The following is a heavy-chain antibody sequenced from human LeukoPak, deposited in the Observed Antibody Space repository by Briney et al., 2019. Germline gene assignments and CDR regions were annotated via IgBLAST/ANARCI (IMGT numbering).Heavy chain of an antibody. V-gene: IGHV1-69*05. CDR2: IIPIFGTA. J-gene: IGHJ5*02. CDR3: ARFHGYRSSLGWFDP. Sequence: SVKVSCKASGGTFSSYAISWVRQAPGQGLEWMGGIIPIFGTANYAQKFQGRVTITTDESTSTAYMELSSLRSEDTAVYYCARFHGYRSSLGWFDPWGQGTLVTVSS. D-gene: IGHD6-6*01. CDR1: GGTFSSYA.